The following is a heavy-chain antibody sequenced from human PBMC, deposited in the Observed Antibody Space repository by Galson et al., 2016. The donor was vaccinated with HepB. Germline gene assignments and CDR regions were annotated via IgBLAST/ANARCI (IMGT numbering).Heavy chain of an antibody. CDR3: AKDGGYCSGGTCFYYAMDV. V-gene: IGHV1-18*01. J-gene: IGHJ6*02. D-gene: IGHD2-15*01. Sequence: SVKVSCKASGYTFTDFGLSWVRQAPGQGLEWMGWIRTYNGNTHYAQKVQGRVTMTTDTSTSTAYMELRSLTSDDTAVYYCAKDGGYCSGGTCFYYAMDVWGPGTTVTVSS. CDR2: IRTYNGNT. CDR1: GYTFTDFG.